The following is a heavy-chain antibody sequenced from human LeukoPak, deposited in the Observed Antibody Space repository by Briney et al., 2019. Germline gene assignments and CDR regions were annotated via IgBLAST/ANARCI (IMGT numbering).Heavy chain of an antibody. J-gene: IGHJ5*02. V-gene: IGHV4-39*07. D-gene: IGHD3-16*02. CDR1: GGSISSSSYY. CDR3: ARGAPYDYVWGSYRLGWFDP. Sequence: SETLSLTCTVSGGSISSSSYYWGWIRQPPGKGLEWIGSIYYSGSTYYNPSLKSRVTMSVDTSKNQFSLKLSSVTAADTAVYYCARGAPYDYVWGSYRLGWFDPWGQGTLVTVSS. CDR2: IYYSGST.